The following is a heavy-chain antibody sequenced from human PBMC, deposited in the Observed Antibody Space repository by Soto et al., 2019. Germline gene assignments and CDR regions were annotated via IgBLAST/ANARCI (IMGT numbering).Heavy chain of an antibody. J-gene: IGHJ4*02. CDR3: AKLRGPFNY. CDR2: ISYDGSNK. V-gene: IGHV3-30*18. Sequence: GGSLRLSCAASGFTFSSYGMHWVRQAPGKGLEWVAVISYDGSNKYYADSVKGRFTISRDNSKNTLYLQMNSLRAEDTAVYYCAKLRGPFNYGGRGPLVTVPS. CDR1: GFTFSSYG.